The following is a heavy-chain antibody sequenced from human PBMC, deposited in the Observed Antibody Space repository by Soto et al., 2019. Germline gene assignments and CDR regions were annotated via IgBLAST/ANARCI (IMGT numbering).Heavy chain of an antibody. Sequence: QVQLQESGPGLVKPSQTLSLTCVVSGVSINSADYYWTWVRQLPGKGLEWIGYIYYSGYTYYNPSLKSLLTISLDTSKNQFSLKLNSVTAADTALYYCARDTASYGLDVWGQGTTVTVSS. V-gene: IGHV4-31*01. J-gene: IGHJ6*02. CDR2: IYYSGYT. D-gene: IGHD4-17*01. CDR3: ARDTASYGLDV. CDR1: GVSINSADYY.